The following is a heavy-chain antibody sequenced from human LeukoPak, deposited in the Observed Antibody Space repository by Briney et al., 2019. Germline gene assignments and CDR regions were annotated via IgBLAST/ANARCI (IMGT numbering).Heavy chain of an antibody. CDR2: FDPEDGET. D-gene: IGHD3-22*01. CDR1: GYTLTELS. J-gene: IGHJ4*02. CDR3: ATLPPEYYYDSSGYHNFDY. Sequence: ASVKVSCKVSGYTLTELSMHWVRQAPGKGLEWMGGFDPEDGETIYARKFQGRVTMTEDTSTDTAYMELSSLRSEDTAVYYCATLPPEYYYDSSGYHNFDYWGQGTLVTVSS. V-gene: IGHV1-24*01.